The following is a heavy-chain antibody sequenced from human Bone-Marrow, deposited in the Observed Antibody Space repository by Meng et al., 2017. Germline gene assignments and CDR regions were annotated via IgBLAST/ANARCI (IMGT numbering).Heavy chain of an antibody. CDR1: GFTFSSYA. CDR3: AKDDYSNYGLFYYYYGMDV. V-gene: IGHV3-23*01. Sequence: GESLKISCAASGFTFSSYAMSWVRQAPGKGLEWVSAISGSGGSTYYADSVKGRFTISRDNSKNTLYLQMNSLRAEDTAVYYCAKDDYSNYGLFYYYYGMDVWGQGTTVTVSS. J-gene: IGHJ6*02. D-gene: IGHD4-11*01. CDR2: ISGSGGST.